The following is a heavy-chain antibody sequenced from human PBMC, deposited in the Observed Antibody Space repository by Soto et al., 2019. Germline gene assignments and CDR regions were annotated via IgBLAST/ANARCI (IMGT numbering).Heavy chain of an antibody. V-gene: IGHV3-9*01. D-gene: IGHD3-10*01. J-gene: IGHJ6*02. CDR2: ISLNSGSI. CDR1: GFTFDDYA. CDR3: AKDMGGSGSPDYYYYGMDV. Sequence: GGSLRLACAASGFTFDDYAMHWVRQAPGKGLEWVSGISLNSGSIGYADSVKGRFTISRDNAKKSLYLQMNSLRAEDTALYYCAKDMGGSGSPDYYYYGMDVWGQGTTVTVSS.